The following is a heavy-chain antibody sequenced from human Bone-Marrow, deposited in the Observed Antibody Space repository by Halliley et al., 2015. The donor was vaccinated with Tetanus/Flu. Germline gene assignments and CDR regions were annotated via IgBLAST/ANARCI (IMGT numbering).Heavy chain of an antibody. CDR3: VRTAAPPTQFDN. V-gene: IGHV4-39*01. J-gene: IGHJ4*02. CDR1: GDSINSIIYF. CDR2: IHSGGST. D-gene: IGHD6-13*01. Sequence: LRLSCTVSGDSINSIIYFWGWIRQPPGKGLEWIGNIHSGGSTHYNPSLKSRVTISVDTSKNRFSLNLISVTAADTAVYFCVRTAAPPTQFDNWGLGVLVTVSS.